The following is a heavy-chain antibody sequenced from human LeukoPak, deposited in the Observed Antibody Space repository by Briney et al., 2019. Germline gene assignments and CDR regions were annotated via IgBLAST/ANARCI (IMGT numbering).Heavy chain of an antibody. J-gene: IGHJ4*02. CDR3: ARSKDMFTGYFFAY. CDR2: IYHSGST. D-gene: IGHD3-9*01. CDR1: GEYIINGHW. Sequence: TSETLSLTCAVSGEYIINGHWWSWVRQPPGKGLEWIGEIYHSGSTNYNSSLKSRVTISVDTSKNQFSLNLSSVTAAATAVYYCARSKDMFTGYFFAYGGQGTLVTVYS. V-gene: IGHV4-4*02.